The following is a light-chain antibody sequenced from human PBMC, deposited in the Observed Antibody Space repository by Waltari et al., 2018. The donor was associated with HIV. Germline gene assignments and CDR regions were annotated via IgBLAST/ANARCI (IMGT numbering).Light chain of an antibody. CDR2: SNN. V-gene: IGLV1-44*01. J-gene: IGLJ3*02. CDR1: SSNIGSNT. CDR3: AAWDDSLNGPWV. Sequence: QSVLTQPPSASGTPGQRVTISCSGSSSNIGSNTVNWYQQLPGTAPKLLIYSNNPRPSGGPDRFSGSKSGTSASRAISGLQSEDEADYYWAAWDDSLNGPWVFGGGTKLTVL.